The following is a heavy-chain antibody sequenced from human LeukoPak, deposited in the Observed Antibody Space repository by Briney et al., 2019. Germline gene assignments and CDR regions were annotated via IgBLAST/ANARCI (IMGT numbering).Heavy chain of an antibody. CDR3: ARHRYYYRSGSYYGAPYYMDV. J-gene: IGHJ6*03. Sequence: PSETLSLTCTVSGGSISSSSYYWGWIRQPPGKGLEWIGSIYYSGSTYYNPSLKSRVTISVDTSKNQFSLKLSSATAADTAVYYCARHRYYYRSGSYYGAPYYMDVWGKGTTVTISS. CDR2: IYYSGST. V-gene: IGHV4-39*01. D-gene: IGHD3-10*01. CDR1: GGSISSSSYY.